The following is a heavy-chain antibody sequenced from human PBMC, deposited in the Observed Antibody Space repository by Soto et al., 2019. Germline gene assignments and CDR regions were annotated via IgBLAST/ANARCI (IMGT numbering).Heavy chain of an antibody. V-gene: IGHV3-9*01. J-gene: IGHJ6*02. CDR2: ISWNSGNI. Sequence: PGGSLRLSCAASGFTFDDYAMHWVRQAPGKGLEWVSGISWNSGNIGYADSVKGRFTISRDNAKNSLYLQMNSLRAEDTALYYCAKDRSGWYVGYYGMDVWGQGTTVTVSS. CDR3: AKDRSGWYVGYYGMDV. CDR1: GFTFDDYA. D-gene: IGHD6-19*01.